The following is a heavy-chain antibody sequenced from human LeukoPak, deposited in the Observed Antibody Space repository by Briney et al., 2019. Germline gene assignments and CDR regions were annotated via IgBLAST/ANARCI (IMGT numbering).Heavy chain of an antibody. CDR3: AKRSNSGHYYLDY. CDR2: ISDSGGST. J-gene: IGHJ4*02. Sequence: SGGSLRLSCAASGFTFSNYAMSWVRQAPGKGLEWVSIISDSGGSTYYADSVKGRCAISRDDSKNTLFLQMNTLRAEDTAVYYCAKRSNSGHYYLDYWGQGTLVTVSS. V-gene: IGHV3-23*01. CDR1: GFTFSNYA. D-gene: IGHD6-19*01.